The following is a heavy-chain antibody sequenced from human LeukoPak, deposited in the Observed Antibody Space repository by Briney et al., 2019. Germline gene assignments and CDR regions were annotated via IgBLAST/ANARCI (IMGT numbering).Heavy chain of an antibody. CDR2: ISSSSSYI. Sequence: GSLRLSCTASGFTFSSYSMNWVRQAPGKGLEWVSSISSSSSYIYYADSVKGRFTISRDNAKNSLYLQMNSLRAEDTAVYYCATQPLGYCSSTSCYTFDYWGQGTLVTVSS. D-gene: IGHD2-2*02. CDR1: GFTFSSYS. CDR3: ATQPLGYCSSTSCYTFDY. J-gene: IGHJ4*02. V-gene: IGHV3-21*01.